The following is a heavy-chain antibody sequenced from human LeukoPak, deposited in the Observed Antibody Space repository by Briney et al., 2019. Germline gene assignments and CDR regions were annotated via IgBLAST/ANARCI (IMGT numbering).Heavy chain of an antibody. CDR2: INPNSGGT. CDR3: ARVRKGIAAARIWTGEWFYP. V-gene: IGHV1-2*02. Sequence: GASVNVSCKASGYTFTGYYMHWVRQAPGQGLEWMGWINPNSGGTNYAQKFQGRVTMTRDTSISTAYMELSRLRSDDTAVYYCARVRKGIAAARIWTGEWFYPWGQGTLVSVSS. CDR1: GYTFTGYY. J-gene: IGHJ5*02. D-gene: IGHD6-13*01.